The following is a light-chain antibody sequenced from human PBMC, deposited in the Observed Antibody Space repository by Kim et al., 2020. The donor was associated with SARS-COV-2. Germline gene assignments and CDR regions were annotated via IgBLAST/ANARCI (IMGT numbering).Light chain of an antibody. CDR1: SSDVGGYNY. V-gene: IGLV2-14*01. Sequence: QSALTQPAYVSGSPGQSITISCTGTSSDVGGYNYVSWYQQHPGKAPKLMIYDVSKRPSGVSNRFSGSKSGNTASLTISGLQAEDEADYYCSSYTSSSTLFGGGTQLTVL. J-gene: IGLJ2*01. CDR3: SSYTSSSTL. CDR2: DVS.